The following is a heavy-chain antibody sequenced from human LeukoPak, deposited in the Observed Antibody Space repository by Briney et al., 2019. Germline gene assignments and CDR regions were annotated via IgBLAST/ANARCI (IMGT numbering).Heavy chain of an antibody. V-gene: IGHV3-48*04. CDR2: ISSSSSTI. CDR1: GFTFSSYS. J-gene: IGHJ4*02. Sequence: GGSLRLSCAASGFTFSSYSMNWVRQAPGKGLEWVSYISSSSSTIYYADSVKGRFTISRDNAKNSLYLQMNSLRAEDTAVYYCASFGGYYGSGSLDYWGQGTLVTVSS. D-gene: IGHD3-10*01. CDR3: ASFGGYYGSGSLDY.